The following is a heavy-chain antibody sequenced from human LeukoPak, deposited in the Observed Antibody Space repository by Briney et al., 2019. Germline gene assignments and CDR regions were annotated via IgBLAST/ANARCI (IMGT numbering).Heavy chain of an antibody. J-gene: IGHJ3*02. CDR2: IYYSGST. CDR3: ARDFGGSYSDAFDI. D-gene: IGHD1-26*01. CDR1: GGSISSYY. Sequence: PSETLSLTCTVSGGSISSYYWSWIRQPPGKGLEWIGYIYYSGSTNYNPSLKSRVTISVDTSKNQFSLKLSSVTAADTAVYYCARDFGGSYSDAFDIWGPGTMVTVSS. V-gene: IGHV4-59*01.